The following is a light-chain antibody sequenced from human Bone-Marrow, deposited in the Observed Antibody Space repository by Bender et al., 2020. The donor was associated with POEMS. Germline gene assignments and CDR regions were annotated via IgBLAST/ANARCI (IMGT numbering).Light chain of an antibody. Sequence: HSALTQPASVSGSPGQSITISCTGTNSDVGNYNLVSWYRQYPGKAPQLIIYEVQKRPSVLANRFSCSSAGFAAFLTSSGLQPEDEADYYCCSFTADRTYVFGTETKVIV. CDR3: CSFTADRTYV. J-gene: IGLJ1*01. CDR2: EVQ. CDR1: NSDVGNYNL. V-gene: IGLV2-23*02.